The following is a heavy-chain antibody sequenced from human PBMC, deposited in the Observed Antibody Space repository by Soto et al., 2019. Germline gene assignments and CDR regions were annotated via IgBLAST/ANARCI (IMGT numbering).Heavy chain of an antibody. J-gene: IGHJ4*02. Sequence: GGSLRLSCAASGFTFSNAWMNWVRQAPGKGLEWVSTFSSGGGGTYYADSVKGRFTISRDNSKNTLSLQMNSLRAEDTAVYYCTKANRYCSGANCFTFDYWGLGTLVTVSS. D-gene: IGHD2-15*01. CDR3: TKANRYCSGANCFTFDY. V-gene: IGHV3-23*01. CDR2: FSSGGGGT. CDR1: GFTFSNAW.